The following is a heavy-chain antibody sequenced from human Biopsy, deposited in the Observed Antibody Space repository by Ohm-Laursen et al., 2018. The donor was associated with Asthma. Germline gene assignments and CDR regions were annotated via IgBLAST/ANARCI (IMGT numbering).Heavy chain of an antibody. J-gene: IGHJ4*02. CDR3: AGGDSSNWSHYYFDY. V-gene: IGHV3-23*01. D-gene: IGHD3-22*01. Sequence: SLRLSCTASGFAFDSYAMSWARQAPGKGLAWVSTIRPNNRGVDYVPSVRGRFTMSRDNSKNTLYLQMHSLRAEDTAVYYCAGGDSSNWSHYYFDYWGQGTLVTVSS. CDR1: GFAFDSYA. CDR2: IRPNNRGV.